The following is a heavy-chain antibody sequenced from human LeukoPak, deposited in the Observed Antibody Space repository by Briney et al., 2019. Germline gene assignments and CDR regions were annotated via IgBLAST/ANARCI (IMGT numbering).Heavy chain of an antibody. CDR2: ISSSSNTI. Sequence: GRSLRLSCAASGFTFSSYSMNWVRQAPGKGLEWVSYISSSSNTIYYADSVKGRFTISRDNAKNSLYLQMNSLRAEDTAVYYCARVWDSSGYSDYYFDYWGQGTLVTVSS. J-gene: IGHJ4*02. CDR3: ARVWDSSGYSDYYFDY. D-gene: IGHD3-22*01. V-gene: IGHV3-48*04. CDR1: GFTFSSYS.